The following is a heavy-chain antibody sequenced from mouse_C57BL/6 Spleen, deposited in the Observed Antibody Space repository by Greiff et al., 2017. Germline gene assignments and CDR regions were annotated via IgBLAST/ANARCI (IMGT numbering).Heavy chain of an antibody. Sequence: LEESGAELVKPGASVKISCKASGYAFSSYWMNWVKQRPGKGLEWIGQIYPGDGDTNYNGKFKGKATLTADKSSSPAYMQLSSLTSEDSAVYFCARSSTTVEFADWGQGTLVTVSA. CDR3: ARSSTTVEFAD. V-gene: IGHV1-80*01. D-gene: IGHD1-1*01. CDR2: IYPGDGDT. J-gene: IGHJ3*01. CDR1: GYAFSSYW.